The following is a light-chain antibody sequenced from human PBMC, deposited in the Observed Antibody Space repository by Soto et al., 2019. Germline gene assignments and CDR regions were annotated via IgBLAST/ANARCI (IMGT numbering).Light chain of an antibody. J-gene: IGLJ2*01. CDR1: SSDIGAGYR. V-gene: IGLV1-40*01. Sequence: QSVLTQPPSVSGAPGERVTISCTGSSSDIGAGYRVRWYQQVPGTAPKLLIYDNTNRPSGVSVRFSGSKSGTSASLAISGLQAEDEADYYCPSFGQYLSAVVFGGGTKVTVL. CDR3: PSFGQYLSAVV. CDR2: DNT.